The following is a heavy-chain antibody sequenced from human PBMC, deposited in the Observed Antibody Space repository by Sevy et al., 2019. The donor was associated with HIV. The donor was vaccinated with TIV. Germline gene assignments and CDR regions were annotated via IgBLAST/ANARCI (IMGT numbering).Heavy chain of an antibody. CDR3: AREWVGASRSFDY. J-gene: IGHJ4*02. CDR2: IYSSGIS. CDR1: SGSISTFY. Sequence: SETLSLTCTVSSGSISTFYWSWIRQPPGKGLEWIGYIYSSGISNFNPSLKSRVPISLDTSKSQFSLKLTSGTAADTAVYYCAREWVGASRSFDYWGQGTLVTVSS. V-gene: IGHV4-59*13. D-gene: IGHD1-26*01.